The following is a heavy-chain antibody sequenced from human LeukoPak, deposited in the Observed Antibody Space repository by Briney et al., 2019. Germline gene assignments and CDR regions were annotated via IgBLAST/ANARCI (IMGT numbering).Heavy chain of an antibody. Sequence: GGSLRLSCAASGFTFSNYWMRWVRQAPGKGLVWVSRVYSDGSSTSYADSVKGRVTISRDNARNMLYLQMNSLRAEDTAVYYCARSVGGMDYWGQGTLVAVSS. V-gene: IGHV3-74*01. CDR3: ARSVGGMDY. CDR1: GFTFSNYW. CDR2: VYSDGSST. D-gene: IGHD1-26*01. J-gene: IGHJ4*02.